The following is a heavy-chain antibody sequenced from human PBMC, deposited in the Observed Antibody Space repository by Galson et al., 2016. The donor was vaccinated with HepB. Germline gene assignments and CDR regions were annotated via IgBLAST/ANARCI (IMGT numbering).Heavy chain of an antibody. CDR2: IYPGDSDA. D-gene: IGHD6-19*01. V-gene: IGHV5-51*01. CDR3: ARYPSGGRGDWYFDR. Sequence: SGAEVNKPGESLKISCKGSGYSFTTYWIGWVRQKPGKGLEWMGVIYPGDSDARYSPSFQGQVTISADRSINTAYLQWSSLKASDTAMYYCARYPSGGRGDWYFDRWGRGTQITVS. J-gene: IGHJ2*01. CDR1: GYSFTTYW.